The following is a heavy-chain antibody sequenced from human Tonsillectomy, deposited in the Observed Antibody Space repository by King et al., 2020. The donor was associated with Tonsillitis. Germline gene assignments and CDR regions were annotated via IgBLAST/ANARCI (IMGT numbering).Heavy chain of an antibody. J-gene: IGHJ3*02. D-gene: IGHD1-26*01. CDR2: VSSSGTST. V-gene: IGHV3-48*04. CDR1: GFTFSSYS. CDR3: VRDHEDATGYYYVDFDI. Sequence: VQLVESRGGLVQPGGSLRLSCAASGFTFSSYSMNWIRQAPGKGLEWVSFVSSSGTSTFYADSVKGRFTVSRDNGKNSLYLQMNSLRAEDTAAYFCVRDHEDATGYYYVDFDIWGQGTVVTVSS.